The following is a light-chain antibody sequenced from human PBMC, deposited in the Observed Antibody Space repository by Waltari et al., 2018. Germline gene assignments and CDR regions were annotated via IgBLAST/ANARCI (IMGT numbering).Light chain of an antibody. CDR3: QQYGSSILYT. Sequence: SCRASQSVGRSLAWYQQKPGQAPRLLIYNIFNRATGIPDRFSGSGSGTDFTLTISRLEPEDFAVYYCQQYGSSILYTFGQGTKLEIK. CDR2: NIF. CDR1: QSVGRS. J-gene: IGKJ2*01. V-gene: IGKV3-20*01.